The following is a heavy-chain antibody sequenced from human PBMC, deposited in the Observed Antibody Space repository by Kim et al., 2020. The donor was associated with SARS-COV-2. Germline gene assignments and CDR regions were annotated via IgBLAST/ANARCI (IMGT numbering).Heavy chain of an antibody. D-gene: IGHD6-19*01. CDR2: IYYSGST. Sequence: SETLSLTCTVSGGSISSYYWSWIRQPPGKGLEWIGYIYYSGSTNYNPSLKSRVTISVDTSKNQFSLKLSSVTAADTAVYYCARGGGDRYSSGWYKPSAEYFQHWGQGTLVTVSS. J-gene: IGHJ1*01. CDR1: GGSISSYY. V-gene: IGHV4-59*01. CDR3: ARGGGDRYSSGWYKPSAEYFQH.